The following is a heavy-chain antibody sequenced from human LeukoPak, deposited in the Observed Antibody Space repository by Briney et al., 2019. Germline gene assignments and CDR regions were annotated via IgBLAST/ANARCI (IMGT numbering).Heavy chain of an antibody. J-gene: IGHJ3*02. Sequence: PGGSLRLSCTASGFTFSGYSMNWVRQAPGKGLEWISYIRSSGSTIYYADSMKGRFTISRDNAKNSLYLQMNSLRAEDTAVYYCARTWDAFDIWGQGTMVTVSS. CDR1: GFTFSGYS. CDR2: IRSSGSTI. CDR3: ARTWDAFDI. V-gene: IGHV3-48*04.